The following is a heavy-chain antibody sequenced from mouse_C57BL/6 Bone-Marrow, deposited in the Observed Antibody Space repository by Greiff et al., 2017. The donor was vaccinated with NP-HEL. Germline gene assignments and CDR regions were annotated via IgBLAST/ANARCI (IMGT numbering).Heavy chain of an antibody. V-gene: IGHV6-3*01. Sequence: EVKVEESGGGLVQPGGSMKLSCVASGFTFSNYWMNWVRQSPEKGLEWVAQIRLKSDNYATHYAESVKGRFTISRDDSKSSVYLQMNNLRAEDTGIYYCTNSDYAVDYWGQGTSVTVSS. CDR2: IRLKSDNYAT. CDR3: TNSDYAVDY. J-gene: IGHJ4*01. CDR1: GFTFSNYW.